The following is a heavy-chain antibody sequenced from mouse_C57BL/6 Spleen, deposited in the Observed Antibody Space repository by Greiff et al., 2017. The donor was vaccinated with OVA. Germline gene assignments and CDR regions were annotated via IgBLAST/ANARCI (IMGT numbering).Heavy chain of an antibody. J-gene: IGHJ3*01. V-gene: IGHV7-3*01. Sequence: EVNLVESGGGLVQPGGSLSLSCAASGFTFTDYYMSWVRQPPGKALEWLGFIRNKANGYTTEYSASVKGRFTISRDNSQSILYLQMNALRAEDGATYYCARSGSSFPWFAYWGQGTLVTVSA. CDR1: GFTFTDYY. CDR2: IRNKANGYTT. D-gene: IGHD1-1*01. CDR3: ARSGSSFPWFAY.